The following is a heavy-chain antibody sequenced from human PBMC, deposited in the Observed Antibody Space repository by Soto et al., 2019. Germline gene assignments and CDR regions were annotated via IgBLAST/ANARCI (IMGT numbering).Heavy chain of an antibody. Sequence: QVQLVESGGGVVQPGRSLRLSCAASGFTFSSYGMHWVRQAPGKGLEWVAVISYDGSNKYYADSVKGRFTISRDNSKNTLYLQMNILRAEDTAVYYCAKDRAAVVVPAARGDYFDYWGQGTLVTVSS. D-gene: IGHD2-2*01. CDR1: GFTFSSYG. V-gene: IGHV3-30*18. CDR3: AKDRAAVVVPAARGDYFDY. J-gene: IGHJ4*02. CDR2: ISYDGSNK.